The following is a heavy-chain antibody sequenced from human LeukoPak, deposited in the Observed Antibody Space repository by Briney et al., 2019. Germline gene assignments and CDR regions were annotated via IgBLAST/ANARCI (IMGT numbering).Heavy chain of an antibody. CDR2: ISSGGSTI. D-gene: IGHD3-9*01. CDR3: ARELDWVFDY. Sequence: PGGSLRLSCAASGFTFSSYEMNWVRQAPGKGLEWVSYISSGGSTIYYADSVKGRFTISRDNAKNSLYLQMNSLRAEDTAVYYCARELDWVFDYWGQGTLVTVSS. J-gene: IGHJ4*02. CDR1: GFTFSSYE. V-gene: IGHV3-48*03.